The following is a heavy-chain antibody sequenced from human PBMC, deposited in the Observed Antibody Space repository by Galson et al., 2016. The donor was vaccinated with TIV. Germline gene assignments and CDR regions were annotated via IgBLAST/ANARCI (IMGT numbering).Heavy chain of an antibody. CDR2: LNPSGVTT. V-gene: IGHV1-46*01. D-gene: IGHD5-12*01. CDR3: SREKYSGFGF. Sequence: SVKVSCKASGYIFTTYYIHWVRQAPGQGLEWMGMLNPSGVTTSYAEKFQDRVTMSMDASTSTFYMELSSLTSEDTAIYYCSREKYSGFGFWGQGSLVTVSP. J-gene: IGHJ4*02. CDR1: GYIFTTYY.